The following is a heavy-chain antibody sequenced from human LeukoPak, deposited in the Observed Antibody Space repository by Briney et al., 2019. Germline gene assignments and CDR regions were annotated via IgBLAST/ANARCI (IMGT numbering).Heavy chain of an antibody. D-gene: IGHD3-10*01. Sequence: SETLSLTCTVSGDSISSTTSYWGWIRQPPGKGLEWIGSIYYSGSTYYNPSLKSRVTISVDTSKNQFSLKLSSVTAADTAVYYCARSRYGSGPYYFDYWGQGTLVTVSS. CDR1: GDSISSTTSY. CDR3: ARSRYGSGPYYFDY. J-gene: IGHJ4*02. CDR2: IYYSGST. V-gene: IGHV4-39*01.